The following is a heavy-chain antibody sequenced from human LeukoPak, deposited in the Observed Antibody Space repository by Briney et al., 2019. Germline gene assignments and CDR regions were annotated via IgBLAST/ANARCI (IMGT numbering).Heavy chain of an antibody. D-gene: IGHD2-15*01. CDR1: GGSISSSSYY. J-gene: IGHJ4*02. Sequence: SETLSLTCTVSGGSISSSSYYWGWIRQPPGKGLEWIGSIYYSGSTYYNPSLKSRVTISVDTSKNQFSLKLSSVTAADTAVYYCARGLRVAAAPAEFHYWGQGTLVTVSS. V-gene: IGHV4-39*07. CDR2: IYYSGST. CDR3: ARGLRVAAAPAEFHY.